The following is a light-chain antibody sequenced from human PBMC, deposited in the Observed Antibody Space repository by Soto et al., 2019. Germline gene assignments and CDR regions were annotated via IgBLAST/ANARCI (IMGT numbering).Light chain of an antibody. Sequence: QSALTQPPSASGSPGQSVTISCTGTSSDVGGYNYVSWYQQHPGKAPKVMIYEVSKRPSGVPDRFSGSKSGNTASLTVSGLQAEDEADYYCCSYAGSNVLFGGGTKVTVL. CDR3: CSYAGSNVL. CDR2: EVS. CDR1: SSDVGGYNY. J-gene: IGLJ2*01. V-gene: IGLV2-8*01.